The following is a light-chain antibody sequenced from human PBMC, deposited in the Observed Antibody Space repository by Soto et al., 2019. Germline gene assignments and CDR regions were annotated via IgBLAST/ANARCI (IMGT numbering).Light chain of an antibody. CDR3: ASYAGSNTPYV. CDR1: SSDVGSYNY. Sequence: QSLLTQTPSASGSPGQSFTISCTGTSSDVGSYNYVSWYQHHPGKAPKLIIFDVTKRPSGVPDRFSGSKYGNTASLTVSGLQAEDEADYYCASYAGSNTPYVFGTGTKVTVL. V-gene: IGLV2-8*01. CDR2: DVT. J-gene: IGLJ1*01.